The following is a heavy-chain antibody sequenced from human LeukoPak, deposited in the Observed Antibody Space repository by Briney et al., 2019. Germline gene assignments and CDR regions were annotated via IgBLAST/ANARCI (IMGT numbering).Heavy chain of an antibody. Sequence: GGSLRLSCAASGFTFSSYGMHWVRQAPGKGLEWVAVISYDGSNKYYADSVKGRFTISRDNSKNTLYLQMNSPRAEDTAVYYCAKEEHDSSGYYLWGQGTLVTVSS. J-gene: IGHJ5*02. CDR3: AKEEHDSSGYYL. CDR1: GFTFSSYG. V-gene: IGHV3-30*18. D-gene: IGHD3-22*01. CDR2: ISYDGSNK.